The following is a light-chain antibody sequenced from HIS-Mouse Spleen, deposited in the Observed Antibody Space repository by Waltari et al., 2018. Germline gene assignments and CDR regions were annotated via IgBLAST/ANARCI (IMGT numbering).Light chain of an antibody. CDR2: DDS. CDR1: NIGRKS. Sequence: SYVLTQPPSVSVAPGKTARITWWGNNIGRKSVHWYQKKPGQAPVLVVYDDSDRPSGIPERFSGSNSGNTATLTISRVEAGDEADYYCQVWDSSSDHYVFGTGTKVTVL. J-gene: IGLJ1*01. V-gene: IGLV3-21*03. CDR3: QVWDSSSDHYV.